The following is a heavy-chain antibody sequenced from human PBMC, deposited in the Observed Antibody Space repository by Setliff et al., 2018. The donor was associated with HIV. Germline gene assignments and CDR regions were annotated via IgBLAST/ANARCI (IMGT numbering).Heavy chain of an antibody. Sequence: PGESLKISCKTSGYRFTSYWIGWARHMPGKGLEWMGIIYPSDSDTRYSPSFQGQVTISADKSISIAYLQWNSLKASDTAMYYCARCSGSYPCDGMDVWGQGTTVTVSS. CDR3: ARCSGSYPCDGMDV. CDR1: GYRFTSYW. CDR2: IYPSDSDT. D-gene: IGHD1-26*01. J-gene: IGHJ6*02. V-gene: IGHV5-51*01.